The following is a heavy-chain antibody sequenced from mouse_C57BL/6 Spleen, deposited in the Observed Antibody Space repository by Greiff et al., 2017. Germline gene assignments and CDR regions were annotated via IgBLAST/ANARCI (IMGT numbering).Heavy chain of an antibody. CDR1: GFTFSSYA. V-gene: IGHV5-4*01. D-gene: IGHD1-1*01. CDR2: ISDGGSYT. CDR3: AREADYYGSSGYYAMDY. Sequence: EVKLVESGGGLVKPGGSLKLSCAASGFTFSSYAMSWVRQTPEKRLEWVATISDGGSYTYYPDNVKGRFTISRDNAKNNLYLQMSHLKSEDTAMYYCAREADYYGSSGYYAMDYWGQGTSVTVSS. J-gene: IGHJ4*01.